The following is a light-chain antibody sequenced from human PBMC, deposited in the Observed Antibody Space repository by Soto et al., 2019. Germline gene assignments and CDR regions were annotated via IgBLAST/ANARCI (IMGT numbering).Light chain of an antibody. J-gene: IGLJ3*02. CDR1: SGHSSSA. V-gene: IGLV4-69*01. Sequence: QSVLTQSPSASASLGASVKLTCTLSSGHSSSAIAWHQQQPEKGPRYFMKLDSDGSHSKGDGIPDRFSGSSSGAERYLTISSLQSEDEADYYCQTWGTGIRVFGGGTKLTVL. CDR3: QTWGTGIRV. CDR2: LDSDGSH.